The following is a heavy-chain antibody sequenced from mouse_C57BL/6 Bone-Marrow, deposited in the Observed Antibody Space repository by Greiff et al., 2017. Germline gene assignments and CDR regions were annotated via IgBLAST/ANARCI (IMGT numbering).Heavy chain of an antibody. CDR2: INPSSGYT. D-gene: IGHD1-1*01. J-gene: IGHJ1*03. CDR1: GYTFTSYT. CDR3: ARDYYGRSHWYFDF. V-gene: IGHV1-4*01. Sequence: VQLQQSGAELARPGASVKMSCKASGYTFTSYTMHWVKQRPGQGLEWIGYINPSSGYTKYNQKFKDKPTLTADKSSSTAYMQLSSLTSSGSAVYYGARDYYGRSHWYFDFWGTGTTVTVSS.